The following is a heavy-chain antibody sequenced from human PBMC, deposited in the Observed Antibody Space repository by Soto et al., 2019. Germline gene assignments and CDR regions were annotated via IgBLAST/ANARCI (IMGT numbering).Heavy chain of an antibody. CDR2: INHSGST. CDR3: ASATTYPAEYYYYGMDV. J-gene: IGHJ6*02. CDR1: GGSFSGYY. V-gene: IGHV4-34*01. Sequence: QVQLQQWGAGLLKPSETLSLTCAVYGGSFSGYYWSWIRQPPGKGLEWIGEINHSGSTNYNPSLKSRVTISVDTSKNQFSLKLSSVTAADTAVYYCASATTYPAEYYYYGMDVWGQGTTVTVSS. D-gene: IGHD1-26*01.